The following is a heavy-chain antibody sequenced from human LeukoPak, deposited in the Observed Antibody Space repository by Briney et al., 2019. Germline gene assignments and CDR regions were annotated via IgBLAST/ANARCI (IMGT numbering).Heavy chain of an antibody. J-gene: IGHJ4*02. CDR1: GFTLGRYW. Sequence: GGSLRLSCAASGFTLGRYWMHWFRQAPGTGLVWVARSNSDGKITDYADSVRGRFTTSRDNTKNTVYLQMSSLRAEDTGVYYCARDHHDFWSGYPNYWGPGTLVIVSS. CDR2: SNSDGKIT. D-gene: IGHD3-3*01. V-gene: IGHV3-74*01. CDR3: ARDHHDFWSGYPNY.